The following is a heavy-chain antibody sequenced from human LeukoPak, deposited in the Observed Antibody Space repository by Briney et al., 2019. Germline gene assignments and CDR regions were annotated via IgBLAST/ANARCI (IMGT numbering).Heavy chain of an antibody. CDR1: GFTFSDYY. V-gene: IGHV3-11*01. J-gene: IGHJ5*02. CDR2: ISSRGSTI. Sequence: GGSLRLSCAASGFTFSDYYMSWIRQAPGKGLEWVSYISSRGSTIYYADSVRGRFTISRDNAKNSLYLQMNSLRVEDTAIYYCAKDPRGNYVAWLDPWGQGTLVTVSS. D-gene: IGHD4-11*01. CDR3: AKDPRGNYVAWLDP.